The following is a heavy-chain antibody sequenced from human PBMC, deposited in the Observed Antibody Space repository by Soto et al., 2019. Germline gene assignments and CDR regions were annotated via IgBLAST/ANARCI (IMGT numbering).Heavy chain of an antibody. Sequence: ASVKVSCKASGYTFTSYDINWVRQATGQGLEWMGWMNPNSGNTGYAQKFQGRVTMTKNTLYLQMNSLRVDDTAVYYCAKEDWVVAREYFQHWGQGTLVTVSS. CDR1: GYTFTSYD. CDR2: MNPNSGNT. V-gene: IGHV1-8*01. J-gene: IGHJ1*01. D-gene: IGHD2-15*01. CDR3: AKEDWVVAREYFQH.